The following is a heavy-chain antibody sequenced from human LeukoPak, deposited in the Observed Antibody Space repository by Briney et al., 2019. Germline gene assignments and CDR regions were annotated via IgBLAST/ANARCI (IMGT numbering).Heavy chain of an antibody. J-gene: IGHJ4*02. CDR2: INPNSDGT. V-gene: IGHV1-2*02. D-gene: IGHD3-9*01. CDR1: GYTFTGYY. CDR3: ARAPPYNILTGYRLFDY. Sequence: ASVKVSCKASGYTFTGYYIHWVRQAPGQGLEWMGWINPNSDGTKYTEKFQGRVTMTRDTSISTAYMEVSRLRSDDTAVYYCARAPPYNILTGYRLFDYWGQGTLVTVSS.